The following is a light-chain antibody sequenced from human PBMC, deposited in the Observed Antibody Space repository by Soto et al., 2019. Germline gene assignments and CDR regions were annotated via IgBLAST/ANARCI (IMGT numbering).Light chain of an antibody. CDR1: SSNIGAGYD. Sequence: QYVMAVQLAVSGVPGQKVTISCTGSSSNIGAGYDLHWYQQLPGTAPKLLLYGNSNRPSGVPDRFSGSKSGTSASLAITGLQAEDEADYYCQSYDSSLSAYVFGTGTKVTVL. CDR3: QSYDSSLSAYV. V-gene: IGLV1-40*01. CDR2: GNS. J-gene: IGLJ1*01.